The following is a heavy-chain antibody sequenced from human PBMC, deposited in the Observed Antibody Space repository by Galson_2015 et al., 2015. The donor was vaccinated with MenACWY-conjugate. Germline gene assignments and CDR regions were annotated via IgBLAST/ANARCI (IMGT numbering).Heavy chain of an antibody. Sequence: SLRLSCAASGFTFSSYAMSWVRQAPGKGLEWVSAISASGVSTYYADSVKGRFTISRDNSKNTLYLQMSSLRVEDTAVYYCAKRLPLLGGPFYYWGQGILVTVSS. CDR2: ISASGVST. CDR3: AKRLPLLGGPFYY. D-gene: IGHD7-27*01. J-gene: IGHJ4*02. CDR1: GFTFSSYA. V-gene: IGHV3-23*01.